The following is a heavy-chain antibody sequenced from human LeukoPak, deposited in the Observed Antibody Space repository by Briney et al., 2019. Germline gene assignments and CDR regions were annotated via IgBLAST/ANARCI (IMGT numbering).Heavy chain of an antibody. D-gene: IGHD5-18*01. V-gene: IGHV3-23*01. CDR2: ISGSGGST. CDR3: AKEPKVGYSYGFDY. CDR1: GFIFSSYA. Sequence: GGSLRLSCAASGFIFSSYAMSWVRQAPGKGLEWVSTISGSGGSTYYADSVKGRFTISRDNSKNTLYLQMNSLRAEDTAVYYCAKEPKVGYSYGFDYWGQGTLVTVSS. J-gene: IGHJ4*02.